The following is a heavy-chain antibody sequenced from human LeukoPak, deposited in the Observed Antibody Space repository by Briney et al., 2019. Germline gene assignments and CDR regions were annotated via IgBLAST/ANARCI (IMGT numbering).Heavy chain of an antibody. CDR1: GDSVSSNSAA. D-gene: IGHD5-18*01. Sequence: SQTLSLTCAISGDSVSSNSAAWNWIRQSPSRGLEWLGRTYYRSKWYNDYAVSVKSRITINPDTSKNQFSLQPNSVTPEDTAVYYCARDLWGRTEKGYSYGYDYWGQGTLVTVSS. J-gene: IGHJ4*02. CDR2: TYYRSKWYN. CDR3: ARDLWGRTEKGYSYGYDY. V-gene: IGHV6-1*01.